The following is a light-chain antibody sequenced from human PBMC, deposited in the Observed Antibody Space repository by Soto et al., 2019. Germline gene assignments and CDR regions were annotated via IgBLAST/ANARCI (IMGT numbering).Light chain of an antibody. CDR1: QSVSIY. Sequence: DIQMTQSPSSLSASVGDRVTITCRTSQSVSIYVNWNQQKQGNAPILLIYASSSLQSGVPSRFSGSGSGTDFTLTISSLEPEDFATYYCQQSYSTPTFGQGTKVDIK. J-gene: IGKJ2*01. CDR2: ASS. V-gene: IGKV1-39*01. CDR3: QQSYSTPT.